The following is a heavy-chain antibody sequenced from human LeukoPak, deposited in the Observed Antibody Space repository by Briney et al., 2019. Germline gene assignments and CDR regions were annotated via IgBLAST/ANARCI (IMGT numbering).Heavy chain of an antibody. Sequence: PGGSLRLSCAASGFTFISYSMNWVRQAPGKGLEWVSSISSSSSYIYYADSVRGRFTISRDNAKNSLHLQMNSLRAEDTAVYYCAREGALTVTKDAFDIWGQGTMVTVSS. J-gene: IGHJ3*02. CDR1: GFTFISYS. CDR3: AREGALTVTKDAFDI. D-gene: IGHD4-17*01. V-gene: IGHV3-21*01. CDR2: ISSSSSYI.